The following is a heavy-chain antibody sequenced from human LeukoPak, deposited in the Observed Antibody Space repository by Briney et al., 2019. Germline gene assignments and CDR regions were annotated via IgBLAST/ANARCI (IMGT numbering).Heavy chain of an antibody. CDR3: ARDLGYCSGGSCYSSGFDY. Sequence: GGSLRLSCAASGFTFSDYYMSWIRQAPGKGLEWVSYISSSSSYTNYADSVKGRFTISRDNAKNSLYLQMNSLRAGDTAVYYCARDLGYCSGGSCYSSGFDYWGQGTLVTVSS. J-gene: IGHJ4*02. CDR2: ISSSSSYT. D-gene: IGHD2-15*01. V-gene: IGHV3-11*06. CDR1: GFTFSDYY.